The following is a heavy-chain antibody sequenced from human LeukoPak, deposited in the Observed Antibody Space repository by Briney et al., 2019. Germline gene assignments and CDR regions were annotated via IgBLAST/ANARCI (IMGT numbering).Heavy chain of an antibody. Sequence: GRSLRLSCAASGFTFDDYAMHWVRQAPGKGLEWVSGISWNSGSIGYADSVKGRFTISRDNAKNSLYLRMNSLRAEDTALYYCAKGLEAFDIWGQGTMVTVSS. CDR1: GFTFDDYA. V-gene: IGHV3-9*01. J-gene: IGHJ3*02. CDR3: AKGLEAFDI. CDR2: ISWNSGSI.